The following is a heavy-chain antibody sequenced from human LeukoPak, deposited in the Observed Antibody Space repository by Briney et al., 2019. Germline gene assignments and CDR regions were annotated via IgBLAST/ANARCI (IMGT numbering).Heavy chain of an antibody. CDR2: INHSGGT. CDR1: GGSFSGYY. CDR3: ARGHPLLDY. V-gene: IGHV4-34*01. D-gene: IGHD2-21*02. J-gene: IGHJ4*02. Sequence: PSETLSLTCAVYGGSFSGYYWTWIRQPPGKGLEWIGEINHSGGTNYNPSLKSRVTISVDMSKNQFSLKLSSVTAADTAVYYCARGHPLLDYWGQGTLVTVSS.